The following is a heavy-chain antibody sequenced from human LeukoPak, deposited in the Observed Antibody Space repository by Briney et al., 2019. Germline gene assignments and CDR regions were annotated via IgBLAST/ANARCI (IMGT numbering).Heavy chain of an antibody. D-gene: IGHD3-10*01. V-gene: IGHV4-34*01. CDR2: INHSGST. J-gene: IGHJ4*02. Sequence: SETLSLTCAVYGGPFSGYYWSWIRQPPGKGLEWIGEINHSGSTNYNPSLKSRVTISVDTSKNQFSLKLSSVTAADTAVYYCARVGWFGDLVYWGQGTLVTVSS. CDR3: ARVGWFGDLVY. CDR1: GGPFSGYY.